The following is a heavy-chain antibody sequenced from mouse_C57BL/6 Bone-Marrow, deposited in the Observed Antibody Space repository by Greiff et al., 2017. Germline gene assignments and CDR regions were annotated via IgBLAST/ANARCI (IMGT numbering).Heavy chain of an antibody. Sequence: VKLMESGAELARPGASVKLSCKASGYTFTSYGISWVKQRTGQGLEWIGEIYPRSGNTYYNEKFKGKATLTADKSSSTAYMELRSLTSEHSAVYFCARRGGQTPDYWGQGTTLTVSS. CDR2: IYPRSGNT. J-gene: IGHJ2*01. CDR3: ARRGGQTPDY. V-gene: IGHV1-81*01. CDR1: GYTFTSYG.